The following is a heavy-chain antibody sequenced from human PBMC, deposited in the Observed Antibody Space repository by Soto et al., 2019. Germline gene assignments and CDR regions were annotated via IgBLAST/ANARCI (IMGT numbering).Heavy chain of an antibody. Sequence: PGGSLRLSXAASGFTFSSYSMNWVRQAPGKGLEWVSSISSSSSYIYYADSVKGRFTISRDNAKNSLYLQMNSLRVEDTAVYYCARGAGSGWFDAFDIWGQGTMVTVSS. J-gene: IGHJ3*02. V-gene: IGHV3-21*01. CDR2: ISSSSSYI. D-gene: IGHD6-19*01. CDR3: ARGAGSGWFDAFDI. CDR1: GFTFSSYS.